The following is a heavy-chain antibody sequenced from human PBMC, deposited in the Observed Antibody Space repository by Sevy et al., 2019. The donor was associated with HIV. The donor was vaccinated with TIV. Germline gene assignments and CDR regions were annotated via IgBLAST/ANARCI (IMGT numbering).Heavy chain of an antibody. D-gene: IGHD6-13*01. CDR2: ISNSSSYI. V-gene: IGHV3-21*01. J-gene: IGHJ6*02. Sequence: GGSLRLSCAASGLRFSNYNMNWVRQAPGQGLEWVACISNSSSYIYYVYSVKGRFTISRDNAKNSLYLQMNSLRAEDTAVYYCASEKEQLVLWPYYGMDVWGQGTTVTVSS. CDR1: GLRFSNYN. CDR3: ASEKEQLVLWPYYGMDV.